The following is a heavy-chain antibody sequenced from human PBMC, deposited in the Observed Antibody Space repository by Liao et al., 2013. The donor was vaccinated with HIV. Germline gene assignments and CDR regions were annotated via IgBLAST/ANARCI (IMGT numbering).Heavy chain of an antibody. CDR2: INHSGST. D-gene: IGHD5-18*01. V-gene: IGHV4-34*01. Sequence: QVHLQESGPGLVKPSETLSLTCAVYGGSFSGYYWSWIRQPPGKGLEWIGEINHSGSTNYNPSLKSRVTISVDTSKNQFSLKLSSVTAADTAVYYCAREDTAMSPDAFDIWGQGTMVTVSS. CDR1: GGSFSGYY. CDR3: AREDTAMSPDAFDI. J-gene: IGHJ3*02.